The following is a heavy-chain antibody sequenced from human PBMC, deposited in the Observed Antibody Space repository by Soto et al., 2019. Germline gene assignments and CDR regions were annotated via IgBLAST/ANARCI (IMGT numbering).Heavy chain of an antibody. CDR2: IWYDGSNK. CDR1: GFTFSSDG. V-gene: IGHV3-33*01. CDR3: ARDEMYYAFWSGYPMDG. D-gene: IGHD3-3*01. J-gene: IGHJ6*03. Sequence: GGSLRLSFAASGFTFSSDGMHWVRQAPGKGLEWVAVIWYDGSNKYYADSVKGRFTISRDNSKNTLYLQMNSLRAEDTAVYYCARDEMYYAFWSGYPMDGWGKGTTVTVS.